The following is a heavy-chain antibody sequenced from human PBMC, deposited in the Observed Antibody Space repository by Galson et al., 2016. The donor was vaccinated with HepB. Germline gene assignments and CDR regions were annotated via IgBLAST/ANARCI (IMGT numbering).Heavy chain of an antibody. D-gene: IGHD6-19*01. CDR3: ATDRAVAALEAFDI. CDR1: GLTVSSNY. J-gene: IGHJ3*02. V-gene: IGHV3-53*01. Sequence: SLRLSCASSGLTVSSNYMAWVRQAPGKGLEWVSVIYSGGNTYYADSVKGRFTISRDNSKNTVYLQMNSLRVDDTAVYYCATDRAVAALEAFDIWGQGTMVTVSS. CDR2: IYSGGNT.